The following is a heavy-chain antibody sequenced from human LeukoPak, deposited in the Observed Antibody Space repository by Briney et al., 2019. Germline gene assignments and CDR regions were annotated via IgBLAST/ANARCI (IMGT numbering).Heavy chain of an antibody. CDR3: ACSRWLQLPY. CDR1: GGSISSGSYY. CDR2: IYTSGST. V-gene: IGHV4-61*02. D-gene: IGHD5-24*01. J-gene: IGHJ4*02. Sequence: SETLSLTCTVSGGSISSGSYYWSWIRQPAGKGLEWIGRIYTSGSTNYNPSLKSRVTISVDTSKNQFSLKLSSVTAADTAVYYCACSRWLQLPYWGQGTLVTVSS.